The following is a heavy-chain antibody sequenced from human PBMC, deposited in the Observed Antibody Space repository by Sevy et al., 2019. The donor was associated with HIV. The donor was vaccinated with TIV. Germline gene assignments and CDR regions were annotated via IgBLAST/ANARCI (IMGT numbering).Heavy chain of an antibody. CDR3: AKGGTPYCSGGSCTFDY. CDR2: ISWNSGSI. CDR1: GFTFDDYA. D-gene: IGHD2-15*01. J-gene: IGHJ4*02. Sequence: GGSLRLSCAASGFTFDDYAMHWVRQAPGKGLEWVSGISWNSGSIGYADLVKGRFTISRDNAKNSLYLQMNSLRAEDMALYYCAKGGTPYCSGGSCTFDYWGQGTLVTVSS. V-gene: IGHV3-9*03.